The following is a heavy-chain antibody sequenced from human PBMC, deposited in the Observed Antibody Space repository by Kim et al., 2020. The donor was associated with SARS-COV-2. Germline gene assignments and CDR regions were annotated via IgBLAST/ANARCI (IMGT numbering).Heavy chain of an antibody. V-gene: IGHV1-2*04. CDR1: GYTFTGYY. Sequence: ASVKVSCKASGYTFTGYYMHWVRQAPGQGLEWMGWINPNSGGTNYAQKFQGCVTMTRDTSISTAYMELSRLRSDDTAVYYCARVRADMVRGVIAIYYFDYWGQGTLVTVSS. CDR2: INPNSGGT. D-gene: IGHD3-10*01. CDR3: ARVRADMVRGVIAIYYFDY. J-gene: IGHJ4*02.